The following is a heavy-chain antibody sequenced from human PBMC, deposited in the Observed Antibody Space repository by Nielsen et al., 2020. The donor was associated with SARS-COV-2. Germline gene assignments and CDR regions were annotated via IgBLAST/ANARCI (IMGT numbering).Heavy chain of an antibody. CDR2: ISPNRGAT. CDR1: GYTAPDYF. V-gene: IGHV1-2*06. J-gene: IGHJ6*02. CDR3: ATEVNQGGMDV. Sequence: SVQVSCKASGYTAPDYFVHCVRQAPGQGLEWMGRISPNRGATNYAQTFQGRVIMTRDTSTATAYIELSRLTSDDTAVYYCATEVNQGGMDVWGQGTTVIVSS.